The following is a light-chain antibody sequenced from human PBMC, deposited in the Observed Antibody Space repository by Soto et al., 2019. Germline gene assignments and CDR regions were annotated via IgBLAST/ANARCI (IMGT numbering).Light chain of an antibody. CDR3: GTWDNNLSSHA. Sequence: QSVLTQPPSVSADPGQKVTLSCSGSSSNIGSNYVSWYKQLPRAAPKLLIYENNNRPSGIPDRFSGSKSGTSATLDITGLQTGDEVDYLCGTWDNNLSSHAFATGTKVKVL. V-gene: IGLV1-51*02. J-gene: IGLJ1*01. CDR2: ENN. CDR1: SSNIGSNY.